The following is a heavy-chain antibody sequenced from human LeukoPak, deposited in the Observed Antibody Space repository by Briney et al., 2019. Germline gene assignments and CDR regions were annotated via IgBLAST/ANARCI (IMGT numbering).Heavy chain of an antibody. CDR3: TLVGCSDGSCYAGHY. V-gene: IGHV3-15*01. D-gene: IGHD2-15*01. J-gene: IGHJ4*02. CDR1: GFTFSDAW. CDR2: IKSKIDGGTT. Sequence: PGGSLRFSCAASGFTFSDAWMSWVRQAPGKGLEWVGRIKSKIDGGTTDYAAPVKGRFTISRDDSKNTLYLQMNSLKTEDTAVYYCTLVGCSDGSCYAGHYWGQGTLVTVSS.